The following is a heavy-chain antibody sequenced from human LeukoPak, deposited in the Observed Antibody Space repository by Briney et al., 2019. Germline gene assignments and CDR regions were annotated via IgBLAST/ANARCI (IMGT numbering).Heavy chain of an antibody. V-gene: IGHV3-33*06. CDR1: GFTFSSYG. J-gene: IGHJ5*02. D-gene: IGHD3-22*01. CDR3: AKDFRYYDSSGANWFDP. Sequence: PGXSLRLSCAASGFTFSSYGMDWVRQAPGKGLEWVAVIWYDGSNKYYADSVKARFTISRDNSKNTLYLQMNSLRAEDTPVYYCAKDFRYYDSSGANWFDPWGQGTLLTVSS. CDR2: IWYDGSNK.